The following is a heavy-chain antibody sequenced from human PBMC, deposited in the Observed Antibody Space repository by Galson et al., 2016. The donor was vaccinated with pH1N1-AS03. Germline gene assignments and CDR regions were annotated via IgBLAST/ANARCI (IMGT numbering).Heavy chain of an antibody. Sequence: SVKVSCKASGGTFNTYSFNWVRQAPGQGLEWMGGIIPVFGTANYAQQFQDRVTITADASRREAYMEIRSLRSEDSALYFCARGIRNTKKNLGMDAWGQGTAVIVSS. V-gene: IGHV1-69*13. J-gene: IGHJ6*02. CDR2: IIPVFGTA. CDR3: ARGIRNTKKNLGMDA. D-gene: IGHD1-14*01. CDR1: GGTFNTYS.